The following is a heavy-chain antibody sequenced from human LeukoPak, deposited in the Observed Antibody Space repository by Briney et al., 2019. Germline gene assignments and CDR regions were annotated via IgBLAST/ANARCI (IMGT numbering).Heavy chain of an antibody. CDR1: GFTFSSYG. Sequence: GGSLRLSCAASGFTFSSYGMSWVRQAPGKGLEWVSAISGSGGSTYYADSVKGRFTISRDNAKNSLFLELNSLRAEDTAVYYCASSGYYYSYFDYWGQGTLVTVSS. CDR2: ISGSGGST. V-gene: IGHV3-23*01. CDR3: ASSGYYYSYFDY. D-gene: IGHD3-22*01. J-gene: IGHJ4*02.